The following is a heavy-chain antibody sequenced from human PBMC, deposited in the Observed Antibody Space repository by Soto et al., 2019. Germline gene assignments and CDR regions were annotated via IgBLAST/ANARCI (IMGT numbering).Heavy chain of an antibody. CDR3: AREAVGRAATILLAS. D-gene: IGHD2-15*01. J-gene: IGHJ5*01. CDR2: ISSSSTYI. V-gene: IGHV3-21*01. CDR1: GFPRCSHS. Sequence: FLRVCWSFSGFPRCSHSMHLVRQTNGKGLEWVSSISSSSTYIYYADSVKGRFTISRDNAKNSVYLQMNSLRAEDTAVYYCAREAVGRAATILLASRGPRTPVTVS.